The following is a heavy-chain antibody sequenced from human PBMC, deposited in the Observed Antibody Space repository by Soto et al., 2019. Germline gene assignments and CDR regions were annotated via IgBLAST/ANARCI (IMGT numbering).Heavy chain of an antibody. Sequence: GGSLRLSCAASGFTFSSYEMNWVRQAPGKGLEWVPYISSSGSTIYYADSVKGRFTISRDNAKNSLYLQMNSLRAEDTAVYYCARYYYDSSGYYLNWFDPWGQGTLVTVSS. J-gene: IGHJ5*02. V-gene: IGHV3-48*03. D-gene: IGHD3-22*01. CDR3: ARYYYDSSGYYLNWFDP. CDR1: GFTFSSYE. CDR2: ISSSGSTI.